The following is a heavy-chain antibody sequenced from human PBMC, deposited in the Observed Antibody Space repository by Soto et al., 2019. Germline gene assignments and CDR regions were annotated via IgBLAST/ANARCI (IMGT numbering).Heavy chain of an antibody. CDR3: ARDKSDNWNDFAPI. CDR2: IYYSGTT. Sequence: QVQLQESGPGLVKPSQTLSLTCTVSGGSISSGGYYWSWIRQHPGKGLEWIGYIYYSGTTYYNPSLKSRVTIAVDSSNNQFSLELSSVTAADTAVYYCARDKSDNWNDFAPIWGQGTMVTVSS. V-gene: IGHV4-31*03. CDR1: GGSISSGGYY. J-gene: IGHJ3*02. D-gene: IGHD1-1*01.